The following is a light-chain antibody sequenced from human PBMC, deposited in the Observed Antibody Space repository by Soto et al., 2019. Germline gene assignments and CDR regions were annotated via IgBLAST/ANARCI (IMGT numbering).Light chain of an antibody. CDR1: TSDVGGYNY. Sequence: QSALTQPASVSGSPGQSITISCTGTTSDVGGYNYVSWHQQHPGKAPKLMIHEVRYRPSGVSNRFSGSKSGNTASLTISGLQAEDEADCSGTLVFGGGTKLTVL. J-gene: IGLJ3*02. V-gene: IGLV2-14*01. CDR2: EVR. CDR3: TLV.